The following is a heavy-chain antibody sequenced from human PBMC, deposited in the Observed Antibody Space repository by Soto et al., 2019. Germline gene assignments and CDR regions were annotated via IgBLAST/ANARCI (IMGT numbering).Heavy chain of an antibody. J-gene: IGHJ4*02. Sequence: SETLSLTCAFYGGSFSGYYWSWIRQPPGKGLEWIGEINHSGSTNYNPSLKSRVTISVDTSKNQFSLKLSSVTAADTAVYYCARGNGRRENYGSGTYLVYFDYWGQGTLVTVSS. CDR2: INHSGST. CDR3: ARGNGRRENYGSGTYLVYFDY. D-gene: IGHD3-10*01. V-gene: IGHV4-34*01. CDR1: GGSFSGYY.